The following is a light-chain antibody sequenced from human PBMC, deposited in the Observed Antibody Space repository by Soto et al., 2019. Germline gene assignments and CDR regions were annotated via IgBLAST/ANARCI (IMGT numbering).Light chain of an antibody. CDR1: SNDVGGSNY. Sequence: QSALTQPASVSGSPGQSVTISCTGTSNDVGGSNYVSWYQQHPGKAPILMIYDVSNRPSGVSSRFSGSKSGNTASLTISGLQAEDEAHYHCSSYTSISTVVFGGGTKVTVL. J-gene: IGLJ3*02. CDR2: DVS. V-gene: IGLV2-14*03. CDR3: SSYTSISTVV.